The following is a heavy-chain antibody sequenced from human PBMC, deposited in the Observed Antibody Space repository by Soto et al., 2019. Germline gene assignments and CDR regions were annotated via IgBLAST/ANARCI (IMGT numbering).Heavy chain of an antibody. CDR3: ARNLYDDSSGYYHDY. J-gene: IGHJ4*02. V-gene: IGHV2-26*01. CDR1: GFSLSNARMG. CDR2: IFSNDEK. D-gene: IGHD3-22*01. Sequence: QVTLKESGPVLVKPTETLTLTCTVSGFSLSNARMGVSWIRQPPGKALEWLAHIFSNDEKSYSTSLKSRLTSSKDTSKSQVVLTMTNMDPVDTATYYCARNLYDDSSGYYHDYWGQGTLVTVSS.